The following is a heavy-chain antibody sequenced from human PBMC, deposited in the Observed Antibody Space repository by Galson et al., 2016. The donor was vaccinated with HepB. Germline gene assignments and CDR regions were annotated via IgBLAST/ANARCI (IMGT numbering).Heavy chain of an antibody. V-gene: IGHV3-21*01. Sequence: SLTLSCATTGFSFNFSTLNWVRQAPGKRPEWLSSIDPSGSQIFYSESVRGRITHSRDHPPDSLFLQMTSLPVEDTAVYYCARDGHLSYFDFWGQGTLVAVSS. CDR1: GFSFNFST. CDR2: IDPSGSQI. J-gene: IGHJ4*02. CDR3: ARDGHLSYFDF. D-gene: IGHD2/OR15-2a*01.